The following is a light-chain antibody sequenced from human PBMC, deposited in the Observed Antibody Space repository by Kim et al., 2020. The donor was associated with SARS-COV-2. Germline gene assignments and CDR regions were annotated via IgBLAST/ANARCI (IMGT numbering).Light chain of an antibody. V-gene: IGLV3-1*01. J-gene: IGLJ2*01. CDR2: QDN. CDR1: NLGDKY. CDR3: QAWDTGRVV. Sequence: SVSPGQTATITCSGNNLGDKYAYWYQQKPGQSPVLVIYQDNKRPSGIPERFSGSNSGNTATLTIRGTQALDEADYYCQAWDTGRVVFGGGTQLTVL.